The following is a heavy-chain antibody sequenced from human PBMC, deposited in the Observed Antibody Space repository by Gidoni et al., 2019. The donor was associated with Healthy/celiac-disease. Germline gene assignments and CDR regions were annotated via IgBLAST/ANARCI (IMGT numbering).Heavy chain of an antibody. V-gene: IGHV1-2*04. D-gene: IGHD3-10*01. CDR3: ARTLWFGDYGMDV. Sequence: QVQLVQSGAEVKKPGASVTVSCKASGYTFPGYYMHWVRQAPGQGLEWMGWINPNSGGTNYAQKFQGWVTMTRDTSISTAYMELSRLRSDDTAVYYCARTLWFGDYGMDVWGQGTTVTVSS. CDR1: GYTFPGYY. CDR2: INPNSGGT. J-gene: IGHJ6*02.